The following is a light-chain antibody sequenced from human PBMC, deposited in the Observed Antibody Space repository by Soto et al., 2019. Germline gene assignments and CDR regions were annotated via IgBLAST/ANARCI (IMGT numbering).Light chain of an antibody. V-gene: IGKV2-28*01. J-gene: IGKJ3*01. CDR3: MQALQTPFT. CDR1: QSLLHSNGYNY. CDR2: LGS. Sequence: DLVMTQSPLSLPVTPGEPASISCRSSQSLLHSNGYNYLDWYLQKPGQSPQLLIYLGSNRASGVPDRCSGSGSGTDFTLKISRVEAEDVGVYYCMQALQTPFTFGPGTKVDSK.